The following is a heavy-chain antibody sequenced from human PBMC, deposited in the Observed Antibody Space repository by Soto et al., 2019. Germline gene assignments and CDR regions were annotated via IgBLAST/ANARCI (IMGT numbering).Heavy chain of an antibody. CDR1: GGSISSYY. Sequence: QVQLQESGPGLVKPSETLSLTCTVSGGSISSYYWSWIRRPPGKGLEWIGYIYYSGSTNYNPSLKIRVTISVDTSKNQFSLKLSSVTAADTAVYYCAIAPMVRGVSYGMDVWGQGTTVTVSS. CDR2: IYYSGST. CDR3: AIAPMVRGVSYGMDV. J-gene: IGHJ6*02. D-gene: IGHD3-10*01. V-gene: IGHV4-59*01.